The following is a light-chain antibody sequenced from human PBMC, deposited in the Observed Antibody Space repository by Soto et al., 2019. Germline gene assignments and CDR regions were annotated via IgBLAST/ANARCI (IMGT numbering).Light chain of an antibody. Sequence: EMVMTQSPATLSVSPGERATLSCRASQSVSSYLAWYQQKPGQPPRLLIYVASTRAAGIPARFSGSGSWTEFTLTINSLQAEDFAGYYCQQYNDWPPRFGQGTKVEIK. V-gene: IGKV3-15*01. CDR3: QQYNDWPPR. CDR1: QSVSSY. CDR2: VAS. J-gene: IGKJ1*01.